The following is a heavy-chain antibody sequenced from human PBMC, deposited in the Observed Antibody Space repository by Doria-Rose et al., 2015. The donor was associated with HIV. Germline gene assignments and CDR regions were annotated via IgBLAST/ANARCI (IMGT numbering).Heavy chain of an antibody. D-gene: IGHD6-13*01. CDR3: ARIKSSRWYHKYYFDF. CDR1: GVSLSSPGMG. CDR2: LFSDDER. V-gene: IGHV2-26*01. Sequence: QVTLKESGPVLVKPTETLTLTCTVSGVSLSSPGMGVSWIRQPPGKALAWLANLFSDDERSYKTSLKSRLTISRGTSKSKVVLTMTDMDPVDTATYYCARIKSSRWYHKYYFDFWGQGTLGIVSA. J-gene: IGHJ4*02.